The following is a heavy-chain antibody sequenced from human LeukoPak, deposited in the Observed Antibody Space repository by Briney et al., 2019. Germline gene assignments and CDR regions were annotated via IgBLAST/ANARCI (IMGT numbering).Heavy chain of an antibody. Sequence: ASVKVSCKASGYTFTSYYMHWVRQAPGQGLEWMGIINPSGGSTRYAQKFQGRVTMTRDMSTSTVYMELSSLRSEDTAVYYCARDEMGLQGYYYYYYMDVWGKGTTVTVSS. CDR3: ARDEMGLQGYYYYYYMDV. J-gene: IGHJ6*03. CDR1: GYTFTSYY. D-gene: IGHD5-24*01. V-gene: IGHV1-46*01. CDR2: INPSGGST.